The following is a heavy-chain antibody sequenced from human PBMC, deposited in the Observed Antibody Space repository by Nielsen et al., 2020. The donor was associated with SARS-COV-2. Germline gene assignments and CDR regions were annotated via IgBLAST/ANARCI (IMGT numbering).Heavy chain of an antibody. J-gene: IGHJ5*02. Sequence: WIRQPPGKGLEWIGEINHSGSTNYNPSLKSRVTISVDTSKNQFSLKLSSVTAADTAVYYCARAPPKKKYQLLPTSNWFDPWGQGTLVTVSS. V-gene: IGHV4-34*01. D-gene: IGHD2-2*01. CDR3: ARAPPKKKYQLLPTSNWFDP. CDR2: INHSGST.